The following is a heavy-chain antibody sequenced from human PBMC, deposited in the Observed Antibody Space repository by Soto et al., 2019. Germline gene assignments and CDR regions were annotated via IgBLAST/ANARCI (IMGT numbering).Heavy chain of an antibody. Sequence: QVQLVESGGGVVQPGRSLRLSCAASGFTFSSYGMHWVRQAPGKGLEWVAVISYDGSNKYYADSVKGRFTISRDNSKNTLYLEMNSFRAEYTDVYYCAKTLTGYYKDYYYGMDVWGQGTTVTVSS. CDR1: GFTFSSYG. D-gene: IGHD3-9*01. V-gene: IGHV3-30*18. J-gene: IGHJ6*02. CDR2: ISYDGSNK. CDR3: AKTLTGYYKDYYYGMDV.